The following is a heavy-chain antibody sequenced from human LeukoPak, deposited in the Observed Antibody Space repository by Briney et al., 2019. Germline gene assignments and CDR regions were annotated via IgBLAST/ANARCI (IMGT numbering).Heavy chain of an antibody. CDR3: AKDISRGTAYYYYGMDV. CDR1: GFTFDDYT. D-gene: IGHD3-22*01. V-gene: IGHV3-43*01. Sequence: GGSLRLSCAASGFTFDDYTMHWVRQAPGKGREWVSLISWDGGSTYYADSVKGRFTISRDNSKNSLYLQMSSLRTEDTDLYYCAKDISRGTAYYYYGMDVWGQGTTVTVSS. CDR2: ISWDGGST. J-gene: IGHJ6*02.